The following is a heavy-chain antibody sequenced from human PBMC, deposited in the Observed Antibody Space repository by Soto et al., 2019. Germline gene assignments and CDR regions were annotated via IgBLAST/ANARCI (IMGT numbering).Heavy chain of an antibody. Sequence: GASVKVSCKASGSGFISSGIQWVRQAHGQRLEWTGWIVVASGQTNYTQNFRGRVAITRDTSTATAYIELTGLTSEDTAVYFCSADRPDIGVGWWVWGQGTTVTV. CDR3: SADRPDIGVGWWV. V-gene: IGHV1-58*02. CDR1: GSGFISSG. D-gene: IGHD2-15*01. J-gene: IGHJ6*02. CDR2: IVVASGQT.